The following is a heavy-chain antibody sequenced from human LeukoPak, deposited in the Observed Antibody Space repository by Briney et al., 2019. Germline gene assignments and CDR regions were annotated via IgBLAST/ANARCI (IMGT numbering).Heavy chain of an antibody. Sequence: PSETLSLTYAVYGGSLSGYYWSWIRQPPGKGLEWIGEINHSGSTNYNPSLKSRFTISVDTSKNQYSLKLSSVTAADAAVYYCASARELPSLDPTGDYWGQGTLVTVSS. CDR3: ASARELPSLDPTGDY. CDR2: INHSGST. D-gene: IGHD3-10*01. J-gene: IGHJ4*02. CDR1: GGSLSGYY. V-gene: IGHV4-34*01.